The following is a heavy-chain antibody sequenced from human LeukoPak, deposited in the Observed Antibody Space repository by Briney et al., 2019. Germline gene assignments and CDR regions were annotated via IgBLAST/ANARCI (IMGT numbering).Heavy chain of an antibody. CDR3: ARKDIVAMGEALDI. CDR2: INAGNGNT. D-gene: IGHD5-12*01. V-gene: IGHV1-3*01. Sequence: ASVKVSCKASGYTFTTYAMHWVRQAPGQRLEWMGWINAGNGNTKYSQKFQGRVTITRDTSASTAYMELSSLRSEDTAVYYCARKDIVAMGEALDIWGQGTMVTVSS. J-gene: IGHJ3*02. CDR1: GYTFTTYA.